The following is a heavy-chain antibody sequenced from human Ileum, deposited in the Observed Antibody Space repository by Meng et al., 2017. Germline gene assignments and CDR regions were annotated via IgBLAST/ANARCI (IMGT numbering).Heavy chain of an antibody. V-gene: IGHV4-4*02. CDR2: ISHSGSA. Sequence: QVQLQGSGPGLVRPSGTLSRTCAVSSGSISSNTYWSWVRQPPGKGLEWIGQISHSGSAYYNPSLKSRVTMSVDKSKSQFSLMLTSVTAADTAINYCARHGGYSQDFWGQGTLVPVSS. CDR3: ARHGGYSQDF. D-gene: IGHD4-23*01. J-gene: IGHJ4*02. CDR1: SGSISSNTY.